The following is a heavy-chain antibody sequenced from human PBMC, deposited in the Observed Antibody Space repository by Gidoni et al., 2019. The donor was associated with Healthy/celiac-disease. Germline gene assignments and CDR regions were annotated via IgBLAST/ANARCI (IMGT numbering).Heavy chain of an antibody. Sequence: QVQLVQSGAEVKKPGASVKVSCQASGYTFTGYYMHWVRQAPGQGLEWMGWINPNRGGTNYAQKFQGWVTMTRDTSISTAYMELSRLRSDDTAVYYCARGMAAYGVDFDYWGQGTLVTVSS. V-gene: IGHV1-2*04. D-gene: IGHD4-17*01. CDR2: INPNRGGT. J-gene: IGHJ4*02. CDR3: ARGMAAYGVDFDY. CDR1: GYTFTGYY.